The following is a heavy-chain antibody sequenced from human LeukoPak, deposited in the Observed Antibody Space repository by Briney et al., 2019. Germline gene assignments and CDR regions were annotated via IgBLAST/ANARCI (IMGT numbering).Heavy chain of an antibody. Sequence: GGSLRLSCAPSGLTVSTNYMNWVRQAPGKGLEWVSVIYPDGGAYSADSLKGRFTTSRDNSKNTLYLQMNSLRAEDTALYYCAGGLGAFDIWGQGTMVTVSS. CDR3: AGGLGAFDI. V-gene: IGHV3-53*01. CDR1: GLTVSTNY. J-gene: IGHJ3*02. CDR2: IYPDGGA. D-gene: IGHD6-19*01.